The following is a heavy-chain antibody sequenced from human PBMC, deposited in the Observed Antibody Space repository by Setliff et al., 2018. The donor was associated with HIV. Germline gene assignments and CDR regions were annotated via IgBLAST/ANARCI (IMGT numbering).Heavy chain of an antibody. V-gene: IGHV4-4*07. CDR2: IYANGYA. J-gene: IGHJ4*02. Sequence: PSETLSLTCSVSGDSVSNYYWSWIRQPAGKGLEYIGRIYANGYANYNPSLKSRVTMSVDTSKNQFSLNLTSVTAADTATYYCARILISYGSGTHKYFDYGGQGTVSPSPQ. D-gene: IGHD3-10*01. CDR3: ARILISYGSGTHKYFDY. CDR1: GDSVSNYY.